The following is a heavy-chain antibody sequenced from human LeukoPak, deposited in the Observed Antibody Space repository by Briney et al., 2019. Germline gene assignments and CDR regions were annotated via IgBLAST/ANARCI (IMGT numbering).Heavy chain of an antibody. CDR2: ISGSGGRT. V-gene: IGHV3-23*01. J-gene: IGHJ4*02. CDR1: GFTFSSYA. Sequence: GGSLRLSCAASGFTFSSYAMSWVRQAPGKGLEWVSAISGSGGRTYYADSVKGRFTTSRDNSKNTLYLQMNSLRAEDTAVYYCAKMLGAVAGRGFDYWGQGTLVTVSS. D-gene: IGHD6-19*01. CDR3: AKMLGAVAGRGFDY.